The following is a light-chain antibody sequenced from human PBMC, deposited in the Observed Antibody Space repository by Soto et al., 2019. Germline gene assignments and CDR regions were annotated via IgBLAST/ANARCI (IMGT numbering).Light chain of an antibody. CDR2: AAS. Sequence: DIQMTQSPSSLSASVGDRVTITCRASQSISGYLNWYQQKPGKAPKLLIYAASSLQSGVPSRFSGSGSGTDFTLTISSLQPEDFATYYCQQSYSTPSHTFGGGTKVEIK. V-gene: IGKV1-39*01. CDR1: QSISGY. J-gene: IGKJ4*01. CDR3: QQSYSTPSHT.